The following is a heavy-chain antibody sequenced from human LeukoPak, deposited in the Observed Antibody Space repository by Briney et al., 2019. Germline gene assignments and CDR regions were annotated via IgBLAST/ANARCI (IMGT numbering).Heavy chain of an antibody. J-gene: IGHJ4*02. CDR3: ARDRTIFGVVTSDY. CDR2: ISSSSSYI. Sequence: GGSLRLSCAASGFTFSSYSMNWVRQAPGKGLEWASSISSSSSYIYYADSVKGRFTISRDNAKNSLYLQMNSLRAEDTAVYYCARDRTIFGVVTSDYWGQGTLVTVSS. CDR1: GFTFSSYS. V-gene: IGHV3-21*01. D-gene: IGHD3-3*01.